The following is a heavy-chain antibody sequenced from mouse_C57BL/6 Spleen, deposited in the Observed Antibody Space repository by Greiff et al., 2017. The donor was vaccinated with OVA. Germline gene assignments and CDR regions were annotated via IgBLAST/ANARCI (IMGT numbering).Heavy chain of an antibody. CDR2: ISSGSSTL. Sequence: EVQLVESGGGLVKPGGSLKLSCAASGFTFSDYGMHWVRQAPEKGLEWVAYISSGSSTLYYADTVKGRFTISRDNAKNTLFLQMTSLRSEDTAMYYCARPGTGYWYFDVWGTGTTVTVSS. D-gene: IGHD4-1*01. V-gene: IGHV5-17*01. J-gene: IGHJ1*03. CDR3: ARPGTGYWYFDV. CDR1: GFTFSDYG.